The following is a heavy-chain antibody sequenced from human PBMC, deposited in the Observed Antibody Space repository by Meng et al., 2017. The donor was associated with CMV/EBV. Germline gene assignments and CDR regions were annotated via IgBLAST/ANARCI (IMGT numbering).Heavy chain of an antibody. V-gene: IGHV4-39*01. CDR3: ARHDSAAAQASDY. CDR1: GGSISSSSYY. Sequence: GSLRLSCTVSGGSISSSSYYWGWIRQPPGKGLEWIGSIYYSGSTYYNPSLKSRVTISVDTSKNQFSLKLSSVTAADTAVYYYARHDSAAAQASDYWGQGTLVTVSS. J-gene: IGHJ4*02. D-gene: IGHD2-21*01. CDR2: IYYSGST.